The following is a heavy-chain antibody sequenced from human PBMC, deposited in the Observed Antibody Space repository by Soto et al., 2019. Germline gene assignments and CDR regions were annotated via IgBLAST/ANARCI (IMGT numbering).Heavy chain of an antibody. CDR2: IKQDGSEK. D-gene: IGHD3-16*01. CDR3: ARDLFEASRRGEYAFDI. CDR1: AFTFSSYW. Sequence: PGGSLRLSCAASAFTFSSYWMSWVRQAPGKGLEWVANIKQDGSEKYYVDSVKDRFTISRDNAKNSLYLQMNSLRAEDTAVYYCARDLFEASRRGEYAFDIWGQGTMVTVSS. V-gene: IGHV3-7*03. J-gene: IGHJ3*02.